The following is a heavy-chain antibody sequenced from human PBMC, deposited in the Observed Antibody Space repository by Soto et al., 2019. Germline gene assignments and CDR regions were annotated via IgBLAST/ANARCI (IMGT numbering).Heavy chain of an antibody. CDR1: GFTFSSYG. CDR3: AKADYDSSGYYLGY. J-gene: IGHJ4*02. CDR2: ISYDGSNK. D-gene: IGHD3-22*01. V-gene: IGHV3-30*18. Sequence: VQLVESGGGVVQPGRSLRLSCAASGFTFSSYGMHWVRQAPGKGLEWVAVISYDGSNKYYADSVKGRFTISRDNSKNTLYLQMNSLRAEDTAVYYCAKADYDSSGYYLGYWGQGTLVTVSS.